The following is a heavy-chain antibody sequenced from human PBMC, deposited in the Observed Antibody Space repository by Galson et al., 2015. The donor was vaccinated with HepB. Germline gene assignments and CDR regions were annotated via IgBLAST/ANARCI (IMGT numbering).Heavy chain of an antibody. CDR3: ARDHFDYSNAIYYFDS. V-gene: IGHV3-53*01. J-gene: IGHJ4*02. CDR1: GFTASGSY. Sequence: SLRLSCAASGFTASGSYMSWVRQAPGKGLEWVSVFHSDGDSDYADSVKGRFTISRDNSKNTLHLQMNSLRAEDTAVYFCARDHFDYSNAIYYFDSWGQGTLVTVSS. CDR2: FHSDGDS. D-gene: IGHD4-11*01.